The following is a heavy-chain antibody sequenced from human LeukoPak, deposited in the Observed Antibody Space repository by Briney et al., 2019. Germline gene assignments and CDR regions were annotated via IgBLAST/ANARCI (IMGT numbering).Heavy chain of an antibody. V-gene: IGHV3-23*01. D-gene: IGHD2-2*01. Sequence: GGSLRLSCAASGFTFSSYAMSWVRQPPGKGLEWVSAISGSGGSTYYADSVKGRFTISRDNSKNTLYLQMNSLRAEDTAVYYCAKVPAAYYYYYYGMDVWGQGTTVTVSS. CDR2: ISGSGGST. CDR3: AKVPAAYYYYYYGMDV. J-gene: IGHJ6*02. CDR1: GFTFSSYA.